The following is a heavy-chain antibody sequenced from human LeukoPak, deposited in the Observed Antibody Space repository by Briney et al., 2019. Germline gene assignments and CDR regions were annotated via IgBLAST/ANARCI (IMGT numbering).Heavy chain of an antibody. Sequence: SETLSLTCTVSGVSISSNSYYWDWIRQPPGKELEWIGDISYSGSTNHNPSLKSRVTMSVDTSKSQFSLRLTSVTAADTAVYYCARAQGLGGTTFFYYYGMGVWGQGTTVTVSS. D-gene: IGHD1-1*01. J-gene: IGHJ6*02. CDR1: GVSISSNSYY. CDR3: ARAQGLGGTTFFYYYGMGV. CDR2: ISYSGST. V-gene: IGHV4-61*05.